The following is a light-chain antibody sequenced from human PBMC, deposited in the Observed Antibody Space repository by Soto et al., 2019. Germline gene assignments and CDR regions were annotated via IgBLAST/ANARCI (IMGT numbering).Light chain of an antibody. J-gene: IGKJ4*01. CDR1: QSISTY. V-gene: IGKV1-39*01. CDR3: QHCYSTPLT. CDR2: AAS. Sequence: DIQMTQSPSSLSASVGDRVTITCRASQSISTYLHWYQQKPGKAPNLLIYAASTLQSGVPSRFSGSGSGTEFTLTISSLQPEDFATYFCQHCYSTPLTFGGGTKVDIK.